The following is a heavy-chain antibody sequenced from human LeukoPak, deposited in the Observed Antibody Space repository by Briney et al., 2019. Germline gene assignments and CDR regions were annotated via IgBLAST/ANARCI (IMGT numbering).Heavy chain of an antibody. CDR2: ITPNADRI. CDR1: GFTFSTYV. J-gene: IGHJ4*02. Sequence: PGGSLRLSCSASGFTFSTYVMHWVRQAPGKGLECVSTITPNADRIYYADSVEGRFTISRDNSKNTLFLQMSSLRLEDTAVYFCVKDLTGTFSFDYWGREPWSPSPQ. V-gene: IGHV3-64D*09. D-gene: IGHD7-27*01. CDR3: VKDLTGTFSFDY.